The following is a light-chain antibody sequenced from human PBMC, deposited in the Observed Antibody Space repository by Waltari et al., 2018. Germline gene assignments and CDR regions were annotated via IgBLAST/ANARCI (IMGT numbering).Light chain of an antibody. V-gene: IGLV3-1*01. CDR3: QAWDRSTHVV. Sequence: SYELTPPPSVSVSPGQTASITCPGDNLGNKYSSWYQQKPGQSPVVVIYQHTRRPSGIPERFSGSTSGNTATRTISGTQAMDEADYYCQAWDRSTHVVFGGGTKLTV. CDR1: NLGNKY. CDR2: QHT. J-gene: IGLJ2*01.